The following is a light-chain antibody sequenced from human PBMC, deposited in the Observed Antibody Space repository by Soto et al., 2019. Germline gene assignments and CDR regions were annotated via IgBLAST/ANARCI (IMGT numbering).Light chain of an antibody. CDR2: EVT. CDR1: SNDVGAYNY. Sequence: QSALTQPASMSGSPGQSITISCAVTSNDVGAYNYVSWYQHHPGQAPKLMIYEVTNRPSGVSPRFSGSKSGNTASLTISGLQAEDEADYYCYSYTTTNTWLFGGGTKVTVL. CDR3: YSYTTTNTWL. V-gene: IGLV2-14*01. J-gene: IGLJ2*01.